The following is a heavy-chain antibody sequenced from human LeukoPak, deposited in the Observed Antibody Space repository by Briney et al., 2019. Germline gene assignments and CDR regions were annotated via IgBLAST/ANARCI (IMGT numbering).Heavy chain of an antibody. Sequence: PGGSLRLSYAASGFTFDDYAMHWVRQATGKGLEWVSLISWDCGSTYYADSVKRRITISRDNSKNSLYLQMNSLRAEDTALYYCAKDTYRHCSSTSCYSHFDYWGQGTLVTVSS. CDR1: GFTFDDYA. V-gene: IGHV3-43D*03. J-gene: IGHJ4*02. CDR2: ISWDCGST. CDR3: AKDTYRHCSSTSCYSHFDY. D-gene: IGHD2-2*02.